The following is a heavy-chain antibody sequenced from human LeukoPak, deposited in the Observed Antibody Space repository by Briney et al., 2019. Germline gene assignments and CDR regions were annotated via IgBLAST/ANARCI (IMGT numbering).Heavy chain of an antibody. CDR1: GGSISSGSYY. CDR2: IYTSGST. D-gene: IGHD1-26*01. Sequence: KPSQTLSLTCTVSGGSISSGSYYRSWIRQPAGKGLEWIGRIYTSGSTNYNPSLKSRVTISVDTSKNQFSLKLSSVTAADTAVYYCARDRSGSYSPYYYYYMDVWGKGTTVTVSS. V-gene: IGHV4-61*02. CDR3: ARDRSGSYSPYYYYYMDV. J-gene: IGHJ6*03.